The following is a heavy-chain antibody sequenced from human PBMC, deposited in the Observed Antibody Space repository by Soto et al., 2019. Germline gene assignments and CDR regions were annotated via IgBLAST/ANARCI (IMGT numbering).Heavy chain of an antibody. CDR2: IIPIFGTA. Sequence: QVQLVQSGAEVKKPGSSVKVSCKASGGTFSSYAISWVRQAPGQGLEWMGGIIPIFGTANYAQKFQGRVTITPDESTRTAYMELSSLRSEDTAGYYCARALDYGGNHNDAFEIWGQGTMVTVSS. V-gene: IGHV1-69*01. CDR3: ARALDYGGNHNDAFEI. CDR1: GGTFSSYA. D-gene: IGHD4-17*01. J-gene: IGHJ3*02.